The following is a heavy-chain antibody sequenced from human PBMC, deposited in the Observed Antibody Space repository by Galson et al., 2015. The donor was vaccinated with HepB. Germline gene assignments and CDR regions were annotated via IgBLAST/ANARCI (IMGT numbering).Heavy chain of an antibody. CDR3: ARARVELAAPDY. D-gene: IGHD3-3*02. CDR2: IYYTGST. CDR1: GGSIGSYY. Sequence: TLSLTCTVSGGSIGSYYWSWIRQPPGKGLEWIGYIYYTGSTNYTPTLKSRVTMSVDTSKNQFSLKLSSVTAADTAVYYCARARVELAAPDYWGQGTLVTVSS. V-gene: IGHV4-59*01. J-gene: IGHJ4*02.